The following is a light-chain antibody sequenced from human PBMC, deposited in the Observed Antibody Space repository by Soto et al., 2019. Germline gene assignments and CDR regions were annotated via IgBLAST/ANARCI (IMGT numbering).Light chain of an antibody. Sequence: DIQMTQSPSSLSASVGDRVTITCRASQSIGNYLNWYQHKPGKAPKVLISAASSLKSGVPSRFSGYGSGTDFALTISSLQPEDVATYYCQQSYQTPRTFGQGTKVEMK. J-gene: IGKJ1*01. V-gene: IGKV1-39*01. CDR1: QSIGNY. CDR3: QQSYQTPRT. CDR2: AAS.